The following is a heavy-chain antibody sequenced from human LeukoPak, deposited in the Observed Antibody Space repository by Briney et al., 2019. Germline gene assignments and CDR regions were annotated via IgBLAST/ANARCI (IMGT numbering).Heavy chain of an antibody. D-gene: IGHD2-21*01. J-gene: IGHJ4*02. V-gene: IGHV1-3*01. Sequence: ASVPVSCKASGYTFTNVLHWVRQAPGQRPEWMGWINAGNGDTNYSQNFQGRVTITRDTSASTAYMELSSLTSEDTALYYCARDDCGDTCYPGGYWGQGTLVTASS. CDR1: GYTFTNV. CDR2: INAGNGDT. CDR3: ARDDCGDTCYPGGY.